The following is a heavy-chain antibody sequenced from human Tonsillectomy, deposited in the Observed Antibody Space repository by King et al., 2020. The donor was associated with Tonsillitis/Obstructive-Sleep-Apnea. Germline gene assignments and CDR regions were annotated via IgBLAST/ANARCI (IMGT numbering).Heavy chain of an antibody. CDR2: NYPGDSDT. CDR3: ARLALTAAGPFDY. Sequence: VQLVESGAEVKKPGGSLKISCKGSRYSFTTYWIGWVRQMPGKGLEWMGINYPGDSDTRYSPSFQGQVTISADKSISTAYLQWSSLKASDTAMYYCARLALTAAGPFDYWGQGTLVTVSS. V-gene: IGHV5-51*03. J-gene: IGHJ4*02. CDR1: RYSFTTYW. D-gene: IGHD6-13*01.